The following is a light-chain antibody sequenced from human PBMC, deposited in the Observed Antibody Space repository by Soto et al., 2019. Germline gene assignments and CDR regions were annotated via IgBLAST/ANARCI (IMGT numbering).Light chain of an antibody. Sequence: ETVMTHSPATLSVSPWERATLSYSASQSVSKDHLGWYEQKRGQAPRLLICGACNGATGIADRFSGSGSGTDFTLTISRLEHEDFAVYYWQQYGSSGTFGQGTKVDIK. J-gene: IGKJ1*01. CDR1: QSVSKDH. CDR3: QQYGSSGT. V-gene: IGKV3-20*01. CDR2: GAC.